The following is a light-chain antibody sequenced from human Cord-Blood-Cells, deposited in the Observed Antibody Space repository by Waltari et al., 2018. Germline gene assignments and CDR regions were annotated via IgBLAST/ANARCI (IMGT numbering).Light chain of an antibody. CDR2: YAC. V-gene: IGKV6-21*02. CDR1: QNIGSS. CDR3: HQSSSLPQT. Sequence: EIVLTQSPDFQSVTPQEKVTITCRASQNIGSSLHSYKQKPDQSPKLLIKYACQSISGVPSRFRGSGSGTDFTLTINSLEGEDAATYYCHQSSSLPQTFGQGTKVEIK. J-gene: IGKJ1*01.